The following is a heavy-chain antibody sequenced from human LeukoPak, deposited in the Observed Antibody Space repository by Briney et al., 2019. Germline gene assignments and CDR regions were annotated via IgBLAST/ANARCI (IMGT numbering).Heavy chain of an antibody. D-gene: IGHD1-1*01. Sequence: SETLSLTCTVSGGSISSYYWSWIRQPPGKGLEWIGEINHSGSTNYNPSLKSRVTISVDTSKDQFSLKLSSVTAADTAVYYCATLQPEVQGHFDYWGQGTLVTVSS. CDR2: INHSGST. CDR1: GGSISSYY. J-gene: IGHJ4*02. V-gene: IGHV4-34*01. CDR3: ATLQPEVQGHFDY.